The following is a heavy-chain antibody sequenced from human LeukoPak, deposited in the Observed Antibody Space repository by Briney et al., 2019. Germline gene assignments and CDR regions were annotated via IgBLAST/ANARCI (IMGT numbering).Heavy chain of an antibody. D-gene: IGHD2-15*01. J-gene: IGHJ4*02. CDR2: IFYSGST. CDR3: ARDGGYCSGGSCYSYFDY. V-gene: IGHV4-59*01. Sequence: GSLLLSCAASGITLSGSGMSWIRQPPGKGLEWIGYIFYSGSTNYNPSLKSRVTISVDTSKNQFSLKLSSVTAADTAVYYCARDGGYCSGGSCYSYFDYWGQGTLVTVSS. CDR1: GITLSGSG.